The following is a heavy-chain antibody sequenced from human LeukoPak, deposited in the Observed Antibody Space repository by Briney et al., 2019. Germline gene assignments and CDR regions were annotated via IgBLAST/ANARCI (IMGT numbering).Heavy chain of an antibody. CDR1: GGSISSGSYY. D-gene: IGHD6-13*01. CDR3: ARDSSWHGRFDY. V-gene: IGHV4-61*02. Sequence: PSQTLSLTCTVSGGSISSGSYYWSWIRQPAGKGLEWIGRIYTSGSTNYNPSLKSRVTISVDTSKNQFSLKLSSVTAADTAVYYCARDSSWHGRFDYWGQGTLVTVSS. J-gene: IGHJ4*02. CDR2: IYTSGST.